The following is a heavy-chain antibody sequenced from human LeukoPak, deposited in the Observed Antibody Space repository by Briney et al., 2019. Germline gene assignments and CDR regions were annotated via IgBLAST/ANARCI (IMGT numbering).Heavy chain of an antibody. J-gene: IGHJ4*02. Sequence: SETLSLTCTVSGGSISSYYWSWIRQPAGKGLEWIGRIYTSGSTNYNPSLKSRVTMSVDTSKNQFSLKLSSVTAADTAVYYCVRDTLLPQFIPADYWGQGTLVTVSS. V-gene: IGHV4-4*07. D-gene: IGHD3-16*02. CDR2: IYTSGST. CDR3: VRDTLLPQFIPADY. CDR1: GGSISSYY.